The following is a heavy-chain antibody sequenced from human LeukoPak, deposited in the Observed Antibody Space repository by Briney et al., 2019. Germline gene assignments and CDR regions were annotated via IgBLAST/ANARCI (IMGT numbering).Heavy chain of an antibody. V-gene: IGHV1-58*02. CDR3: AALWDSSGWYHTNY. D-gene: IGHD6-19*01. Sequence: ASVKVSCKASGFTFTSSAMQWVRQARGQRLEWIGWIVVGSGNTNYAQKFQERVTITRDMSTSTAYMELSSLRSEDTAVYYCAALWDSSGWYHTNYWGQGTLVTVSS. CDR1: GFTFTSSA. CDR2: IVVGSGNT. J-gene: IGHJ4*02.